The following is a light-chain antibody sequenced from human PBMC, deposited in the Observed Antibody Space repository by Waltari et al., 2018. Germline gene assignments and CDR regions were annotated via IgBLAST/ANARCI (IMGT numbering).Light chain of an antibody. V-gene: IGKV3-20*01. CDR1: QGVGKY. CDR2: HAS. CDR3: QKYDFLPAT. J-gene: IGKJ1*01. Sequence: EIVLTQSPGTLSLSPGERAALSCRASQGVGKYLAWYQQRPGQAPRLLLYHASIRATVIPDRFSGSGFGTDFSLTISRLEPEDFAVYYWQKYDFLPATFGQGTTVEIK.